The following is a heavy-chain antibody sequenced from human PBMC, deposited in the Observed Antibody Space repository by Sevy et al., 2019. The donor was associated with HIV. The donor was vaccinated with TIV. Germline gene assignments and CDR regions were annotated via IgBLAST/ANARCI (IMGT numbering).Heavy chain of an antibody. CDR2: IRYDGSNK. V-gene: IGHV3-30*02. CDR1: GFTFSSYG. D-gene: IGHD2-2*01. CDR3: ASAFHIVVVPAAYYYYYGMDV. J-gene: IGHJ6*02. Sequence: GGSLRLSCAASGFTFSSYGMHWVRQAPGKGLEWVAFIRYDGSNKNYADSVKGRFTISRDNSKNTLYLQMNSLRAEDTAVYYCASAFHIVVVPAAYYYYYGMDVWGQGTTVTVSS.